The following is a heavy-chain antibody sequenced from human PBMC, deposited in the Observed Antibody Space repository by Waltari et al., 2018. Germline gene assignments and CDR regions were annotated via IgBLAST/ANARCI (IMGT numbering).Heavy chain of an antibody. Sequence: QVQLQQWGAGLLKPSETLSLTCAVYGGSFSGYYWSWIRQPPGKGLEWIGEINHSGSTNYNPSLKSRVTISVDTSKNQFSLKLSSVTAADTAVYYCARASYYYDSSGYWYWGQGTLVTVSS. J-gene: IGHJ4*02. CDR3: ARASYYYDSSGYWY. CDR1: GGSFSGYY. V-gene: IGHV4-34*01. D-gene: IGHD3-22*01. CDR2: INHSGST.